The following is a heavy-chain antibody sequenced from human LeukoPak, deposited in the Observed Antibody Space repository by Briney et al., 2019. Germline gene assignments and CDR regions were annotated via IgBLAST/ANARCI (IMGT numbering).Heavy chain of an antibody. J-gene: IGHJ6*03. Sequence: GGSLRLSCAASGFTFSSYGMHWVRQAPGKGLEWVAFIRYDGSNRYYADSAKGRFTISRDNSKNTLYLQMNSLRAEDTAVYYCAKDPFYGHPRRDSYYYYMDVWGKGTTVTVSS. V-gene: IGHV3-30*02. D-gene: IGHD4-17*01. CDR3: AKDPFYGHPRRDSYYYYMDV. CDR2: IRYDGSNR. CDR1: GFTFSSYG.